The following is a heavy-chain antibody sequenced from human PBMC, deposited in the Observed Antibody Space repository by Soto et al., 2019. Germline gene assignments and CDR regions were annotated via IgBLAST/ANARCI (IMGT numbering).Heavy chain of an antibody. CDR1: GGSISSYY. V-gene: IGHV4-59*01. CDR2: IYYSGST. CDR3: ARGYCSGGSCYYFDY. D-gene: IGHD2-15*01. Sequence: KPSETLSLTCTVSGGSISSYYWSWIRQPPGKGLEGIGYIYYSGSTNYNPSLKSRVTISVDTSKNQFSLKLSSVTAADTAVYYCARGYCSGGSCYYFDYWGQGTLVTVSS. J-gene: IGHJ4*02.